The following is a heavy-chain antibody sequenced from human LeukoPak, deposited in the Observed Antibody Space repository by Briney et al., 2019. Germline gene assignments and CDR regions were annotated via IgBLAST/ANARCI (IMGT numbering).Heavy chain of an antibody. CDR3: ARDAAGYSGIDY. J-gene: IGHJ4*02. Sequence: SETLSLTCTVSDGSITSDGYYWSWVRQLPGKGLDWIGYIDYSGSAYYNPSLKSRVTISVDTSKNQFSLKLSSVTAADTAVYYCARDAAGYSGIDYWGQGTLVTVPS. V-gene: IGHV4-31*03. CDR2: IDYSGSA. D-gene: IGHD5-12*01. CDR1: DGSITSDGYY.